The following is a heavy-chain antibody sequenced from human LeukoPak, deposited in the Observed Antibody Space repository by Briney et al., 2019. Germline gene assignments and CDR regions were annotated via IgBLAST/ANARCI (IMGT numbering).Heavy chain of an antibody. CDR3: AKERGSRGYFDY. Sequence: GGSLRLSCAASGFTFSTYAMSWVRQAPGKGLEWVSAISGSGGSTYYADSVKGRFTISRDNSKNTLYLQMSSLRAEDTAVYYCAKERGSRGYFDYWGQGTLVTVSS. V-gene: IGHV3-23*01. CDR2: ISGSGGST. J-gene: IGHJ4*02. CDR1: GFTFSTYA. D-gene: IGHD3-22*01.